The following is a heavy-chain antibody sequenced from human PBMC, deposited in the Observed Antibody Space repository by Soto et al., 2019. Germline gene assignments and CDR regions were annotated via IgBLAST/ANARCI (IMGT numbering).Heavy chain of an antibody. J-gene: IGHJ4*02. D-gene: IGHD2-15*01. V-gene: IGHV3-30*18. CDR3: AKDSVLRFCSGGSCSAALDY. Sequence: GGSLRLSCAASGFTFSSYGMHWVRQAPGKGLEWVAVISYDGSNEYYADSVKGRFTISRDNSKKTLYPQMNGLRAEDTAVYYCAKDSVLRFCSGGSCSAALDYWGQGTLVTVSS. CDR1: GFTFSSYG. CDR2: ISYDGSNE.